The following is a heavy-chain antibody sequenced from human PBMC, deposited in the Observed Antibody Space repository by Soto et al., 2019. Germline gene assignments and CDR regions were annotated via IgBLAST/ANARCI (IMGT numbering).Heavy chain of an antibody. CDR2: IYYSGST. Sequence: SETLSLTCTVSGGSISSGGYYWSWIRQHPGKGPEWIGYIYYSGSTNYNPSLKSRVTISVDTSKNQFSLKLSSVTAADTAVYYCARELVYGLVDYWGQGTLVTVSS. J-gene: IGHJ4*02. V-gene: IGHV4-61*08. CDR3: ARELVYGLVDY. CDR1: GGSISSGGYY. D-gene: IGHD3-10*01.